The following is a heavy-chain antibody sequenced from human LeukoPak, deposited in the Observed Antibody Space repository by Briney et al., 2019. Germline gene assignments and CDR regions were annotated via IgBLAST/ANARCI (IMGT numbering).Heavy chain of an antibody. Sequence: SETLSLTCTVSGGSISSYYWSWIRQPPGKGLEWIGYIYYSGSTNYNPSLKSRVTISVDTSKNQFSLKLSSVTAADTAVYYCARGGGEGYDFWSGYYTSNWFDPWGQGTLVTVSS. CDR1: GGSISSYY. J-gene: IGHJ5*02. CDR3: ARGGGEGYDFWSGYYTSNWFDP. V-gene: IGHV4-59*01. D-gene: IGHD3-3*01. CDR2: IYYSGST.